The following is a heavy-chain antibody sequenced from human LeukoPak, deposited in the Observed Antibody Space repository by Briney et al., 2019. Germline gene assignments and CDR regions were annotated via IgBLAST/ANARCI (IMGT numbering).Heavy chain of an antibody. CDR1: GDSITSVDYF. CDR3: ARGLLAYDAHGFPIAGAPATFDY. J-gene: IGHJ4*02. V-gene: IGHV4-30-4*01. CDR2: IHNSENN. Sequence: SETLSLTCTVSGDSITSVDYFWSWIRQPPGKGLEWLGYIHNSENNYYNPSLQSRIRLSIDTSKSEVSLELTSVTAADTAVYFCARGLLAYDAHGFPIAGAPATFDYWGQGTLVTVSS. D-gene: IGHD2-21*01.